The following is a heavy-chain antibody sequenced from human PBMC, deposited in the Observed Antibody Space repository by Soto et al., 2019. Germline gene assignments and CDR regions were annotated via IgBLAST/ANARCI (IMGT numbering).Heavy chain of an antibody. D-gene: IGHD3-22*01. CDR2: IYYSGST. J-gene: IGHJ4*02. Sequence: PSETLSLTCTVSGGSISSSSYYWGWIRQPPGKGLEWIGYIYYSGSTNYNPSLKSRVTISVDTSKNQFSLKLSSVTAADTAVYYCARDSPYYDSSGYYSFGYFDYWGQGTLVTVSS. V-gene: IGHV4-61*01. CDR1: GGSISSSSYY. CDR3: ARDSPYYDSSGYYSFGYFDY.